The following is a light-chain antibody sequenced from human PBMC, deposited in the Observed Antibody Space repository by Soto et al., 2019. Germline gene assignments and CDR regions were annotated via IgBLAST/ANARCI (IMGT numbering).Light chain of an antibody. J-gene: IGKJ1*01. CDR1: QTISSNY. Sequence: EIVLTQSPGTLSVSPGETATLSCRASQTISSNYLAWYQQKPGQAPSLLIYGASSRATGIPDRFSGSGSGTDFTLTISRLEPGDSAIYYCQQYVSWTFGQGTKVEIK. CDR2: GAS. V-gene: IGKV3-20*01. CDR3: QQYVSWT.